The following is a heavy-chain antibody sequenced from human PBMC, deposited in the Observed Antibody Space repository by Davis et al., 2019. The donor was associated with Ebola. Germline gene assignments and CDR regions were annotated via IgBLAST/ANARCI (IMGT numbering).Heavy chain of an antibody. D-gene: IGHD2-2*01. V-gene: IGHV4-39*01. J-gene: IGHJ5*02. CDR1: GGSISSSSYY. Sequence: GSLRLSCTVSGGSISSSSYYCGWIRQPPGKGLEWIGSIYYSGSTYYNPSLKSRVTISVDTSKNQFSLKLSSVTAADTAVYYCARVKYQLLLVTWPWGQGTLVTVSS. CDR3: ARVKYQLLLVTWP. CDR2: IYYSGST.